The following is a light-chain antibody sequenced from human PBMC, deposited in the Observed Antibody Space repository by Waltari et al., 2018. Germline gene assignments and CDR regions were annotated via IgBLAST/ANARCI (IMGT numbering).Light chain of an antibody. CDR3: QQSYTTRIT. CDR2: AAS. CDR1: QTIGHY. V-gene: IGKV1-39*01. J-gene: IGKJ5*01. Sequence: DIQMTQSPSYLSTSVGDRVTITCRASQTIGHYLNWYQQKAGAAPKLLISAASTLQPGVPSRFSGSGSGTDFALTISSLQPEDFATYYCQQSYTTRITFGQGTRLEIK.